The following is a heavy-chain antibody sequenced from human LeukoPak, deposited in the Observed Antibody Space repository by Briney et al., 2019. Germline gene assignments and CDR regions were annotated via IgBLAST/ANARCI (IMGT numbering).Heavy chain of an antibody. Sequence: GGSLRLSCAASGFTFSSYAMNWVRQAPGKGLEWVSSISSTSNTYYADSVKGRFTISRDNSKNTLYLQMNSLRAEDTAVYYCASERPSSSWYDYWGQGTLVTVSS. D-gene: IGHD6-13*01. CDR3: ASERPSSSWYDY. J-gene: IGHJ4*02. CDR2: ISSTSNT. V-gene: IGHV3-23*01. CDR1: GFTFSSYA.